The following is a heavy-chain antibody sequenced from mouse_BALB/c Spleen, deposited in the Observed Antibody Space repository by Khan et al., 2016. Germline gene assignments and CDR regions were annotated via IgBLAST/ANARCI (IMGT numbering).Heavy chain of an antibody. CDR3: AGSKWHYYGYFDY. CDR2: IYPGDGDT. D-gene: IGHD1-2*01. J-gene: IGHJ2*01. Sequence: QVQLKESGAELVRPGSSVKFSCKASGYAFSSYWMNWVKQRPGQGLEWIGQIYPGDGDTNYNGKFKGKATLTADKSSSKAYMQLSSLTSEASADSFCAGSKWHYYGYFDYWGQGTTLTVSS. V-gene: IGHV1-80*01. CDR1: GYAFSSYW.